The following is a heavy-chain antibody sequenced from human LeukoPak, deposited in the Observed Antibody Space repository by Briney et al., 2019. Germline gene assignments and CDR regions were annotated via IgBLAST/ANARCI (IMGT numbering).Heavy chain of an antibody. CDR2: IKQDGSEK. CDR1: LFNFCSYW. D-gene: IGHD1-26*01. V-gene: IGHV3-7*01. Sequence: PGGSLRLSCAAHLFNFCSYWMGRVRQAPGKGLEWVANIKQDGSEKYYVDSVKGRFTIPRDDAKNSLYLQMNSLRAEDTAVYYVARCIRIMGLSYYYYYYMDVWGKGTTVTVSS. J-gene: IGHJ6*03. CDR3: ARCIRIMGLSYYYYYYMDV.